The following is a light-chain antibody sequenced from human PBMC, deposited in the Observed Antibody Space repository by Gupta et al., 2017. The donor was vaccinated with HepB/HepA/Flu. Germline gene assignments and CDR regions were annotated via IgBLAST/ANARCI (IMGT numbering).Light chain of an antibody. J-gene: IGKJ4*01. CDR3: VQGTHSPT. CDR2: QVS. CDR1: QSLVFSDGNTF. Sequence: DVVLTQSPLSLPVTLGQPASISCRSSQSLVFSDGNTFLHWFQQRPGQSPRRLLYQVSKRDYGVPERFSGSGSGTDFTLRSSRVEAEDVAIYYFVQGTHSPTFGGGTKVEIK. V-gene: IGKV2-30*01.